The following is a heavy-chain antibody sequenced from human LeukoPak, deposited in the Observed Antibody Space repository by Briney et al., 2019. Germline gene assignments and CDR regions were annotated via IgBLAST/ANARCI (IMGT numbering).Heavy chain of an antibody. D-gene: IGHD4-17*01. CDR2: ISYDGSNK. Sequence: GGSLRLSCAASGFTFSSYAMHWVRQAPGKGLEWVAVISYDGSNKYYADSVKGRFTISRDNSKNTLYLQMNSLRAEDTAVYYCAKCLSGDSTPDYWGQGTLVTVSS. CDR3: AKCLSGDSTPDY. V-gene: IGHV3-30*04. J-gene: IGHJ4*02. CDR1: GFTFSSYA.